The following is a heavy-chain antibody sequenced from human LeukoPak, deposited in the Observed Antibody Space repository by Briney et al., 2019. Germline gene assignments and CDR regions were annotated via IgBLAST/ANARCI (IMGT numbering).Heavy chain of an antibody. CDR3: ARVRGYSSGWYGYYFDY. CDR2: IYYSGST. Sequence: SETLSLTCTVSGGSISSYYWSWIRQPPGKGLEWIGYIYYSGSTNYSPSLKSRVTISVDTSKNQFSLKLSSVTAADTAVYYCARVRGYSSGWYGYYFDYWGQGTLVTVSS. V-gene: IGHV4-59*01. D-gene: IGHD6-19*01. CDR1: GGSISSYY. J-gene: IGHJ4*02.